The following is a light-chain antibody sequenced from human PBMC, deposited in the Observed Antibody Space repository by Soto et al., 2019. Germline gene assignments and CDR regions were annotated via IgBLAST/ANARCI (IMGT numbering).Light chain of an antibody. CDR2: DAS. Sequence: ETVLTQSPATLSLSPGENAILSCRASQSVSNYLAWYQQKPGQAPRLLIYDASYRATGIPARFSGGGSGTDFTPSISSLVHADAPVYYGQPCSASLRFGGGTKVDIK. CDR3: QPCSASLR. CDR1: QSVSNY. J-gene: IGKJ4*01. V-gene: IGKV3-11*01.